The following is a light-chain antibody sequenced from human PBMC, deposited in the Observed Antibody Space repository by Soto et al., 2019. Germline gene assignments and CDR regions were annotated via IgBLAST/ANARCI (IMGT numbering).Light chain of an antibody. CDR2: GAS. J-gene: IGKJ1*01. V-gene: IGKV3-15*01. CDR3: QQYGSSGT. Sequence: IVITQSPATLSVSPGEGVTLSCRASQSVGNSLAWYQPKPGQAPRLLIFGASTRVTGIPARLSGSGSGTVFIITISRLEPEDSAVYYYQQYGSSGTFGQGTKVDIK. CDR1: QSVGNS.